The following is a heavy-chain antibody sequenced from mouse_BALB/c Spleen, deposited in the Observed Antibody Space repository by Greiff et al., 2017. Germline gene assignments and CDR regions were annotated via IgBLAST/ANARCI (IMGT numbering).Heavy chain of an antibody. Sequence: EVMLVESGGGLVKPGGSLKLSCAASGFTFSSYAMSWVRQSPEKRLEWVAEISSGGSYTYYPDTVTGRFTISRDNAKNTLYLEMSSLRSEDTAMYYCARPLFYYYGSSQPYYYAMDYWGQGTSVTVSS. D-gene: IGHD1-1*01. CDR3: ARPLFYYYGSSQPYYYAMDY. V-gene: IGHV5-9-4*01. CDR1: GFTFSSYA. J-gene: IGHJ4*01. CDR2: ISSGGSYT.